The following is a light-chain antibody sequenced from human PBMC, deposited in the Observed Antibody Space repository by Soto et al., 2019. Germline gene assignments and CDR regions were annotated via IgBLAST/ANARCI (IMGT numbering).Light chain of an antibody. J-gene: IGKJ1*01. Sequence: IVMTQSPDTLSVSPGETATLSCRASQSITEKVVWYQQKSGQAPRLLIYGAFTRAAGVPDRFSGSGSGTELTLTISRLQFEDFGVYYCQKYNNWPGTFGQGTKVDIK. CDR2: GAF. CDR3: QKYNNWPGT. V-gene: IGKV3-15*01. CDR1: QSITEK.